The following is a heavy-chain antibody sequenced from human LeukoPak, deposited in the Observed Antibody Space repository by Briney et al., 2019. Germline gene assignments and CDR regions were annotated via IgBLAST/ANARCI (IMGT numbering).Heavy chain of an antibody. CDR1: GGSISSYY. J-gene: IGHJ4*02. D-gene: IGHD1-26*01. CDR3: ARARWELEGAFYYFDY. CDR2: IYTSGST. Sequence: KPSETLSLTCTVSGGSISSYYWSWIRQPAGKGLEWIGRIYTSGSTNYNPSLKSRVTMSVDTSKNQFSLKLSSVTAADTAVYYCARARWELEGAFYYFDYWGQGTLVTVSS. V-gene: IGHV4-4*07.